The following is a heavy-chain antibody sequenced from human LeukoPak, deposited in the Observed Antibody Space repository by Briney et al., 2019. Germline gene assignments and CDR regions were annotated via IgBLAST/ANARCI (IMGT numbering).Heavy chain of an antibody. D-gene: IGHD3-10*01. V-gene: IGHV3-30*18. CDR2: ISYDGSNK. CDR1: GFTFSSYD. J-gene: IGHJ4*02. CDR3: AKDRDYYGSGSY. Sequence: GGSLRLSCATSGFTFSSYDMHWVRQAPGKGLEWVALISYDGSNKYYADSVKGRFTISRDNSKNTLYLQMNSLRAEDTAVYYCAKDRDYYGSGSYWGQGALVTGSS.